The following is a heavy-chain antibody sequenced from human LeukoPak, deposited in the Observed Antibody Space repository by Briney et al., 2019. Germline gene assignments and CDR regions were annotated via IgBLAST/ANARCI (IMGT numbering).Heavy chain of an antibody. CDR1: GYSISSGYY. D-gene: IGHD6-13*01. V-gene: IGHV4-38-2*02. CDR3: ARVAAGIGFFQH. Sequence: SETLSLTCIVSGYSISSGYYWGWIRHPPGKGLEWIGNIHHSGSTYYNPSLKSRVTTSVDTSKNQLSLKLSSVTAADTAVYYCARVAAGIGFFQHWGQGTLVTVSS. J-gene: IGHJ1*01. CDR2: IHHSGST.